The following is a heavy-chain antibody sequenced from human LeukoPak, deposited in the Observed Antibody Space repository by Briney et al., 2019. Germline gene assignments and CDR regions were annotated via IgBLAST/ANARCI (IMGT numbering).Heavy chain of an antibody. Sequence: ASVKVSCKASGYTFTGYYMHWVRQAPGQGLEWMGWINPNSGGTNYAQKFQGRVTMTRDTSISTAYMELSRLRSDDTAVYYCARVGPLPGTEEDAFDIWGQGTMVTVSS. CDR2: INPNSGGT. V-gene: IGHV1-2*02. CDR1: GYTFTGYY. J-gene: IGHJ3*02. CDR3: ARVGPLPGTEEDAFDI. D-gene: IGHD6-13*01.